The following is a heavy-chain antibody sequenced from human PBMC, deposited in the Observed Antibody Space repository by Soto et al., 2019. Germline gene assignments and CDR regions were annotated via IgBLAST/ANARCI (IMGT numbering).Heavy chain of an antibody. Sequence: QPGGSLRLSCSASGFGFANYAMAWVRQAPGEGLEWVAVITNDGGDTLHADSVKGRFAIFRDNPKDTLYLQMSSLRAEDTAMYYCAKSSGKSYPESRVFDFWGQGTRVTVSS. V-gene: IGHV3-23*01. CDR2: ITNDGGDT. J-gene: IGHJ4*02. D-gene: IGHD1-26*01. CDR3: AKSSGKSYPESRVFDF. CDR1: GFGFANYA.